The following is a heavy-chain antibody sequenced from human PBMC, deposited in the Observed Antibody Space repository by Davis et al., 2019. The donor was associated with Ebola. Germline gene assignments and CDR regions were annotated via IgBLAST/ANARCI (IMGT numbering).Heavy chain of an antibody. V-gene: IGHV3-53*01. CDR1: GFTVSDNY. J-gene: IGHJ4*02. CDR2: SYRGGDI. D-gene: IGHD6-6*01. CDR3: ASGQTRSSSVDY. Sequence: PGGSLRLSCAASGFTVSDNYMSWVRQPPGKGLERVSVSYRGGDIYYADSVKGRFTISRDTSKNTVYLQMTSLRAEDTAMYYCASGQTRSSSVDYWGQGTLVTVSS.